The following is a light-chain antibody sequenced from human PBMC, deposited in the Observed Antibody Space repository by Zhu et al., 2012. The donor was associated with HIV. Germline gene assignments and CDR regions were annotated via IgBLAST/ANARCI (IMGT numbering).Light chain of an antibody. CDR1: QSVGNRY. CDR2: GAS. J-gene: IGKJ4*01. V-gene: IGKV3-20*01. CDR3: QLYGTSPPLT. Sequence: EVVMTQSPGTLSLSPGERATLSCRASQSVGNRYLAWYQQKPGQAPRVIIYGASRRATGIPDRFSGSGSGTEFTLTISRLEPEDFVVYYCQLYGTSPPLTFGGGTKVEMK.